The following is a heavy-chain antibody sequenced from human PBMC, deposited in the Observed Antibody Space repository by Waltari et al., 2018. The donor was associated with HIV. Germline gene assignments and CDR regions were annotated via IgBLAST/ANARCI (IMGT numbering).Heavy chain of an antibody. Sequence: EVQLVESGGGLVQPGGSLRLSCAASGFTFSSYRMHWVRQAPGKGLVWVSRINSDGSSTSYADSVKGRFTISRDNAKNTLYLQMNSLRAEDTAVYYCAREMVPAAKDSLLALLHWGQGTLVTVSS. CDR1: GFTFSSYR. D-gene: IGHD2-2*01. J-gene: IGHJ4*02. V-gene: IGHV3-74*01. CDR2: INSDGSST. CDR3: AREMVPAAKDSLLALLH.